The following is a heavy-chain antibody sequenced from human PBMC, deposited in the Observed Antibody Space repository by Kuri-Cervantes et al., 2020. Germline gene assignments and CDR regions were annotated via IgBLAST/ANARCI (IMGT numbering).Heavy chain of an antibody. V-gene: IGHV3-15*01. CDR1: GFTFSTSW. CDR3: SRSGVRWLQFGAFDI. CDR2: IKSKTDGGTT. Sequence: LSLTCVASGFTFSTSWMNWVRQAPGKGLEWVGRIKSKTDGGTTDYAAPVKGRFTISRDDSKNTLYLQMNSLRAEDTAVYYCSRSGVRWLQFGAFDIWGQGTMVTVSS. J-gene: IGHJ3*02. D-gene: IGHD5-24*01.